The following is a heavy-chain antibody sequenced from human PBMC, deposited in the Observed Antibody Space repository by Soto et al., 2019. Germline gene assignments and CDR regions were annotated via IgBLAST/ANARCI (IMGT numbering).Heavy chain of an antibody. CDR3: GAPGGGGAFDI. CDR2: IIPILGIA. D-gene: IGHD3-10*01. J-gene: IGHJ3*02. CDR1: GGTFSSYT. Sequence: QVQLVQSGAEVKKPGSSVKVSCKASGGTFSSYTISWVRQAPGQGLEWMGRIIPILGIANYAQKFQGRVTITAEKSTSTAYMGLGSLGSEDTAVYFCGAPGGGGAFDIWGQGTMVTVSS. V-gene: IGHV1-69*02.